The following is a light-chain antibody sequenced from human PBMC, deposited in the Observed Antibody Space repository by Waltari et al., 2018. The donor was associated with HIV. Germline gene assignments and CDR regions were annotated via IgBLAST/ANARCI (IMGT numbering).Light chain of an antibody. V-gene: IGLV2-14*01. CDR2: EVS. J-gene: IGLJ1*01. Sequence: QSALTQPASVSGSPGQSITISCTGTSSDVGGYNYVSWYQHHPGKAPKRMIYEVSNGPSGVSNRFSGSKSGNTAALTISGLQAEDEADYYCSSYRSSSTLEVFGTGTKVTVL. CDR3: SSYRSSSTLEV. CDR1: SSDVGGYNY.